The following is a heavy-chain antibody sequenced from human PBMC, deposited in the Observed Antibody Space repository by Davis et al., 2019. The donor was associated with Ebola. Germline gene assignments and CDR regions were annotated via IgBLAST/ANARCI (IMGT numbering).Heavy chain of an antibody. Sequence: GESLKISCAASGFTFSDYYMDWVRQAPGMGLEWVGRIRNKASSYSTEYAASVKDRFTISRDDSKDSLSLQMNSLKTEDTAVYYCARSLKTREFDSWGRGTLVTVSS. J-gene: IGHJ4*02. CDR3: ARSLKTREFDS. CDR2: IRNKASSYST. CDR1: GFTFSDYY. V-gene: IGHV3-72*01. D-gene: IGHD2-21*01.